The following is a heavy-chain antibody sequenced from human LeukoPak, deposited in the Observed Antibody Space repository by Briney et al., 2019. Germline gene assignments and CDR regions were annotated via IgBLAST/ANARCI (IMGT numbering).Heavy chain of an antibody. CDR3: ARDGRTVHYFDG. CDR2: ISGSGETT. D-gene: IGHD4-17*01. CDR1: GFTFSSYA. Sequence: GGSLRLSCAASGFTFSSYAMSWVRQAPGKGLEWVSAISGSGETTYQPDSVKGRFTMSRDNSKNTLYLQMSSLRAEDTAVYYCARDGRTVHYFDGRGQGTLVTVSS. J-gene: IGHJ4*02. V-gene: IGHV3-23*01.